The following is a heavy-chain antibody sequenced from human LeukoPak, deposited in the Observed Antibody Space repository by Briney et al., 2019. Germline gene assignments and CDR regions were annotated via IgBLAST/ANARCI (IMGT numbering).Heavy chain of an antibody. J-gene: IGHJ4*02. V-gene: IGHV4-38-2*02. CDR3: ARDLHYSDSSGYYYDSDY. Sequence: SETLSLTCTVSGYSISSGYYWGWIRQPPGKGLEWIGSIYHSGSTYYNPSLKSRVTISVDTSKNQFSLKLSSVTAADTAVYYCARDLHYSDSSGYYYDSDYWGQGTLDTVSP. D-gene: IGHD3-22*01. CDR2: IYHSGST. CDR1: GYSISSGYY.